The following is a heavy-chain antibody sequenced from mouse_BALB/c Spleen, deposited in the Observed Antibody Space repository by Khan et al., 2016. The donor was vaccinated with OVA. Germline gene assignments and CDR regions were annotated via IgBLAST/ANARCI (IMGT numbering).Heavy chain of an antibody. V-gene: IGHV1-7*01. CDR3: TGRGLYGIVSY. CDR2: INPSTGYP. CDR1: GYTFTTYW. J-gene: IGHJ3*01. D-gene: IGHD2-1*01. Sequence: VQLQQSGAELVQPGASVKMSCKTSGYTFTTYWMHWVKQRPGQGLEWIGYINPSTGYPEYNQRFKDKATLTTDTSYSTAYIQMSRLTSADSAVYYCTGRGLYGIVSYWGQGTLVTVSA.